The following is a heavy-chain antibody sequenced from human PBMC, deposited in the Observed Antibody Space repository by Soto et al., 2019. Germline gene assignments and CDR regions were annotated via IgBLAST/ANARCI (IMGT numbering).Heavy chain of an antibody. CDR3: ARDLYVRVGSGGSFDY. J-gene: IGHJ4*02. D-gene: IGHD2-15*01. Sequence: QVQLVQSGAEVKKPGSSVKVSCKASGGTFSSYAISWVREAPGQGLEWMGGIIPIFGTANYAQKFQGRVTITADESTSTAYMELSSLRSEDTAVYYCARDLYVRVGSGGSFDYWGQSTLVTVSS. V-gene: IGHV1-69*12. CDR1: GGTFSSYA. CDR2: IIPIFGTA.